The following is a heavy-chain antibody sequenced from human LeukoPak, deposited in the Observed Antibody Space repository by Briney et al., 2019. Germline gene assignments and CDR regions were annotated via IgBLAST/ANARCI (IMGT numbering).Heavy chain of an antibody. CDR3: ARDLSGYDMNIDY. CDR2: ISSSSSYI. Sequence: PGGSQRPSCAASGFTFSTYWMHWVRQAPGKGREWVSSISSSSSYIYYADSVKGRFTISRDNAKNSLYLQMNSLRAEDTAVYYCARDLSGYDMNIDYWGQGTLVTVSS. D-gene: IGHD3-22*01. V-gene: IGHV3-21*01. CDR1: GFTFSTYW. J-gene: IGHJ4*02.